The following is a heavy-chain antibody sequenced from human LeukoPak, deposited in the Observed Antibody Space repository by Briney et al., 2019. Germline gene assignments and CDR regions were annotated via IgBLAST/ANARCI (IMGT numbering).Heavy chain of an antibody. CDR1: GFTFSSYE. V-gene: IGHV3-48*01. Sequence: ESGGSLRLSCAASGFTFSSYEMNWVRQAPGKGLEWVSYISSSSSTIYYADSVKGRFTISRDNAKNSLYLQMNSLGAEDTAVYYCARFPGMVDTAMVTIDYWGQGTLVTVSS. CDR3: ARFPGMVDTAMVTIDY. J-gene: IGHJ4*02. D-gene: IGHD5-18*01. CDR2: ISSSSSTI.